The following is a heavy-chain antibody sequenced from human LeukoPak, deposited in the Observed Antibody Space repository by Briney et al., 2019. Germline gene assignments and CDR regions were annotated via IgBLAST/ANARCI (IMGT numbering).Heavy chain of an antibody. CDR2: IYHSGST. Sequence: SETLSLTCTVSGYSITRGYYWGWIRQPPGKGLEWIGSIYHSGSTYYNPSLKSRVVISVDTSKNQFSLKLNSVTAADTAVYYCARSSPYYYHYIDVWGKGTTVTVSS. CDR3: ARSSPYYYHYIDV. J-gene: IGHJ6*03. V-gene: IGHV4-38-2*02. CDR1: GYSITRGYY.